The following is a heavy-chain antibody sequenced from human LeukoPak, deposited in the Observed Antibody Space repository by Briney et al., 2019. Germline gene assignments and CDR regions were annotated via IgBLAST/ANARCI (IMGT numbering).Heavy chain of an antibody. Sequence: PGGSLTLSCAASGFTFSSYAMSWVRQPPGKGLEWVSGIGISGVSTDYADSVKGRFTISRDNSKNTLHLQMNGLRAEDTALYYCASNTVFLTWGQGTLVTVSS. CDR1: GFTFSSYA. J-gene: IGHJ5*02. CDR2: IGISGVST. D-gene: IGHD2/OR15-2a*01. CDR3: ASNTVFLT. V-gene: IGHV3-23*01.